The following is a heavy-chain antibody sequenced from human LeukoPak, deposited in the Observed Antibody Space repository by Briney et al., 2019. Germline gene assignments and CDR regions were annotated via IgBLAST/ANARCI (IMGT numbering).Heavy chain of an antibody. J-gene: IGHJ4*02. D-gene: IGHD5-24*01. CDR1: GFTFSSYS. Sequence: GGSLRLSCAASGFTFSSYSMNWVRQAPGKGLERVSSISSSSSYIYYADSVKGRFTISRGNAKNSLYLQMNSLRAEDTAVYYCARDRLPRDGYNEVFDYWGQGTLVTVSS. CDR2: ISSSSSYI. CDR3: ARDRLPRDGYNEVFDY. V-gene: IGHV3-21*01.